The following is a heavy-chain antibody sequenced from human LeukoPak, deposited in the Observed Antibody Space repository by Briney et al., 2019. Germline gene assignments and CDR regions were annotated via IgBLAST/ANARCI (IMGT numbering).Heavy chain of an antibody. CDR1: GVTFSSNY. CDR3: ARGGTGSENDY. CDR2: ITTRSDYT. J-gene: IGHJ4*02. V-gene: IGHV3-21*01. D-gene: IGHD3-9*01. Sequence: PGGSLRLSCAASGVTFSSNYMSWVRQATGEGVEWISSITTRSDYTYYTDSVEGRFTISRDDAKNSLYLQMNSLRVEDTAVYYCARGGTGSENDYWGQGILVTVSS.